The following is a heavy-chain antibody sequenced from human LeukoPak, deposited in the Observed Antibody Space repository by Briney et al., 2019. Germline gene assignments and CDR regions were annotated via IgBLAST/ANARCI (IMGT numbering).Heavy chain of an antibody. CDR3: ARGVGGYDSSGYYAYFDY. V-gene: IGHV4-59*06. J-gene: IGHJ4*02. Sequence: SETLSLTCTVSGGSISSYYWSWIRQPPGKGLEWIGYIYYSGSTYYNPSLKSRVTISVDTSKNQFSLKLSSVTAADTAVYYCARGVGGYDSSGYYAYFDYWGQGTLVTVSS. CDR1: GGSISSYY. CDR2: IYYSGST. D-gene: IGHD3-22*01.